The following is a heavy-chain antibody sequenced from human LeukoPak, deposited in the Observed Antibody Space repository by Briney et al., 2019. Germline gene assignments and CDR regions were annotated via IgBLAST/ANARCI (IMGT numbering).Heavy chain of an antibody. J-gene: IGHJ4*02. D-gene: IGHD6-13*01. V-gene: IGHV1-18*01. CDR1: GYTFTSYG. CDR2: ISAYNGNT. Sequence: VASVKVSCKASGYTFTSYGISWVRQAPGQGLEWMGWISAYNGNTKYAQNLQGRVTMTTDTSTSTAYMELRNLRSDDTAVYYCTRDLPYSSSWESIDYWGQGTLVTVSS. CDR3: TRDLPYSSSWESIDY.